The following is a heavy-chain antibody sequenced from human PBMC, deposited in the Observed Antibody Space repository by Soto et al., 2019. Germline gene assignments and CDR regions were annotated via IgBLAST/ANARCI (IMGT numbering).Heavy chain of an antibody. D-gene: IGHD6-13*01. CDR2: IIPFFQAP. J-gene: IGHJ6*02. CDR3: AKSRIATHPRVGMDV. V-gene: IGHV1-69*01. CDR1: GGNFSKYA. Sequence: QVQLLQSGAEVRKPGSSVKVSCKASGGNFSKYAISWVRQAPGQGLEWMGGIIPFFQAPNYAQRFQGRVTITADESTTTVYMEMSSLRSEDTALYYCAKSRIATHPRVGMDVWGQGTTVTVS.